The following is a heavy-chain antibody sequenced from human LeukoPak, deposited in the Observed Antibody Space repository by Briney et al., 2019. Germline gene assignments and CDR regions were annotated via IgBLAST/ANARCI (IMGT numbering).Heavy chain of an antibody. CDR3: TRGSGRYMDV. CDR1: GFTFSSYW. J-gene: IGHJ6*03. V-gene: IGHV3-74*01. D-gene: IGHD1-14*01. CDR2: INSDGSNT. Sequence: PGGSLRLSCAASGFTFSSYWMHWVRQAPGKGLMWVSRINSDGSNTSYADSVKGRFTTSRDNAKNTLYLQMNSLRAEDTAVYHCTRGSGRYMDVWGKGTTVTVSS.